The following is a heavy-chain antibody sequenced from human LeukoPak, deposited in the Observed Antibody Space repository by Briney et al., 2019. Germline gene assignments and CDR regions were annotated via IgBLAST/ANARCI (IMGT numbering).Heavy chain of an antibody. CDR3: AKISGSYLDY. CDR1: GFTFSSHS. V-gene: IGHV3-21*04. D-gene: IGHD1-26*01. CDR2: ISSSSSYI. J-gene: IGHJ4*02. Sequence: GSLRLSCAASGFTFSSHSMNWVRQAPGKGLEWVSSISSSSSYIYYADSVKGRFTISRGNSKNTLYLQMNSLRAEDTAVYYCAKISGSYLDYWGQGTLVTVSS.